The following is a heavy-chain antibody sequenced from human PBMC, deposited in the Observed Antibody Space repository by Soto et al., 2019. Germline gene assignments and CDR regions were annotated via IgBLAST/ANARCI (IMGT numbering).Heavy chain of an antibody. CDR1: GFTFSEHG. J-gene: IGHJ4*02. V-gene: IGHV3-30*18. D-gene: IGHD5-18*01. CDR2: ISHDAITT. CDR3: TKDREDTALVFDF. Sequence: GGSLRLSCAASGFTFSEHGMHWVRQAPGKGLEWLAVISHDAITTYYADSVKGRFTISRDNSKNTVFLQMNSLRTEDTAVYYCTKDREDTALVFDFWGQGT.